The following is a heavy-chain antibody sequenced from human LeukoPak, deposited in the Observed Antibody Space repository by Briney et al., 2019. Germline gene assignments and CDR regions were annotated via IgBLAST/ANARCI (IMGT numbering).Heavy chain of an antibody. V-gene: IGHV1-69*05. D-gene: IGHD3-22*01. J-gene: IGHJ4*02. CDR2: IIPIFGTA. CDR1: GGTFSSYA. CDR3: ARDYYDSSGYYYGFDY. Sequence: ASVKVSCKASGGTFSSYAISWVRRAPGQGLEWMGGIIPIFGTANYAQKFQGRATITTDESTSTAYMELSSLRSGDTAVYYCARDYYDSSGYYYGFDYWGQGALVTVSS.